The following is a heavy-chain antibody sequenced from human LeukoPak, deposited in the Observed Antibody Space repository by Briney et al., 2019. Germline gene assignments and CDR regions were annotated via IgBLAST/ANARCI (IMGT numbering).Heavy chain of an antibody. CDR2: IKSKTDGGTT. V-gene: IGHV3-15*01. CDR1: GFTFSNAW. D-gene: IGHD2-21*01. CDR3: TTGSMRTRSHYCGGDCYPE. Sequence: GGSLRLSCAASGFTFSNAWMSWVRQAPGKGLEWVGRIKSKTDGGTTDYAAPVKGRFTISRDDSKNTLYLQMNSLKTEDTAVYYCTTGSMRTRSHYCGGDCYPEWGQGTLVTVSS. J-gene: IGHJ4*02.